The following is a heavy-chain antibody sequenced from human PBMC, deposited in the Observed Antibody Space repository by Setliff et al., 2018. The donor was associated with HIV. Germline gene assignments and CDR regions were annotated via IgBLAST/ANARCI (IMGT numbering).Heavy chain of an antibody. D-gene: IGHD3-10*01. CDR2: IWFDGSRK. V-gene: IGHV3-33*07. Sequence: PGGSLRLSCEASGFDFRNTAMYWVRQAPGKGLEWVAVIWFDGSRKYYGDSVKGRFTISRDTSNNTLYLQMNSLRAEDTAVYYRARVSGTYYIGDYFDYWGQGTLVTVSS. CDR3: ARVSGTYYIGDYFDY. J-gene: IGHJ4*02. CDR1: GFDFRNTA.